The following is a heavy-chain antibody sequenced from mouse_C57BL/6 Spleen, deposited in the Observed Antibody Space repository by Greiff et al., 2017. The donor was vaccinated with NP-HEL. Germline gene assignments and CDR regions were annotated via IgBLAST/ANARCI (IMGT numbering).Heavy chain of an antibody. CDR2: IWRGGST. J-gene: IGHJ1*03. V-gene: IGHV2-5*01. Sequence: VKLQESGPGLVQPSQSLSITCTVSGFSLTSYGVHWVRQSPGKGLEWLGVIWRGGSTDYNAAFMSRLSITKDNSKSQVFFKMNSLQADDTAIYYCARGGNDWYFDVWGTGTTVTVSS. CDR1: GFSLTSYG. CDR3: ARGGNDWYFDV. D-gene: IGHD2-1*01.